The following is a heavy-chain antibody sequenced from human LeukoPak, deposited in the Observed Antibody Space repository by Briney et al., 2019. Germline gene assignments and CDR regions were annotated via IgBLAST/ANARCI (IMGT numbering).Heavy chain of an antibody. CDR1: GFTFNYAW. D-gene: IGHD1-7*01. J-gene: IGHJ6*02. CDR3: TTDEDWNYARKDV. Sequence: EGSLRLSCAASGFTFNYAWMSWVRQVPGKGLEWVGQTVSEIDGGTTDYAAPVKGRFTISRDDSKSTLYLQMNSLKIEDTAVYYCTTDEDWNYARKDVWGQGATVIVSS. V-gene: IGHV3-15*04. CDR2: TVSEIDGGTT.